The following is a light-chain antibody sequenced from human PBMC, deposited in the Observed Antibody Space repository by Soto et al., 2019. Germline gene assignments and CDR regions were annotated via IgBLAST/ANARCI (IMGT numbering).Light chain of an antibody. Sequence: EIVVTQSPATLSVSPGERATLSCRASQSVSNNLAWYMQKPGQAPRLLIYGASTRATGIPARFSGSGSGTEVPLTISSLQSEDFTVYYCQQYNNWPLTFGGGTKVEIK. V-gene: IGKV3-15*01. CDR1: QSVSNN. CDR2: GAS. CDR3: QQYNNWPLT. J-gene: IGKJ4*01.